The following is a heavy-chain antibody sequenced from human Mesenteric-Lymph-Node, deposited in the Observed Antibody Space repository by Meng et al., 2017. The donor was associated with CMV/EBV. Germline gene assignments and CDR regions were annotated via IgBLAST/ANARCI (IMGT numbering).Heavy chain of an antibody. CDR1: GGSISSSNYY. CDR3: ARRVPTTGNAFDI. J-gene: IGHJ3*02. CDR2: IYYGGNT. V-gene: IGHV4-39*07. D-gene: IGHD4-17*01. Sequence: SETLSLTCTVSGGSISSSNYYWDWIRQPPGKGLEWIGSIYYGGNTFYNPSLKSRVIISLDMSKNQFSLNLKSVTAADTAVYYCARRVPTTGNAFDIWGQGTMVTVSS.